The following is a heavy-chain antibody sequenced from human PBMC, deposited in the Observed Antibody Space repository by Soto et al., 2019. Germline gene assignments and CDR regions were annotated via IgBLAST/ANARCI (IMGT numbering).Heavy chain of an antibody. D-gene: IGHD6-13*01. Sequence: GGSLRLSCAASGFTFSSYGMHWVRQAPGKGLEWVAVIWYDGSNKYYADSVKGRFTISRDNSKNTLYLQMNSLRAEDTAVYYCARGFEAAADYYYYYGMDVWGQGTTVTVSS. CDR3: ARGFEAAADYYYYYGMDV. V-gene: IGHV3-33*01. CDR2: IWYDGSNK. J-gene: IGHJ6*02. CDR1: GFTFSSYG.